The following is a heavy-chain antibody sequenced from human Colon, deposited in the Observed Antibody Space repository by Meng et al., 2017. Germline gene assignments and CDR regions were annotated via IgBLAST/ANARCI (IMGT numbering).Heavy chain of an antibody. J-gene: IGHJ4*02. Sequence: EVQLVESGGVLVKPGGSLRLSCAASGFTFSDAAMTWVSQAPGKGLEWVGRIKTKTTGGTTDYAAPVKGRFIISRDDSKDTLYLQMNSLQTEDTAVYYCVAGLGASEFDSWGQGTLVTVSS. CDR2: IKTKTTGGTT. CDR1: GFTFSDAA. V-gene: IGHV3-15*01. D-gene: IGHD1-26*01. CDR3: VAGLGASEFDS.